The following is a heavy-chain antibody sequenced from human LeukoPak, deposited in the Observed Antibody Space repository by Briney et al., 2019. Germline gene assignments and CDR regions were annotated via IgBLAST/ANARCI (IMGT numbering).Heavy chain of an antibody. V-gene: IGHV3-23*01. D-gene: IGHD6-13*01. Sequence: GGSLRLSCAASGLTFSSYAMTWVRQAPGKGLEWVSGTSSSGGSTYYADSVKGRFTISRDNSKNTLYLQMNSLRAEDTALYYCASLYSTYYWGQGTLVTVSS. CDR1: GLTFSSYA. J-gene: IGHJ4*02. CDR3: ASLYSTYY. CDR2: TSSSGGST.